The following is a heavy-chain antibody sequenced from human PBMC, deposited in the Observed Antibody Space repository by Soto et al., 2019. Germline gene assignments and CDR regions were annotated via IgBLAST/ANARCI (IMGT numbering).Heavy chain of an antibody. V-gene: IGHV3-7*05. CDR1: GFTFSSYW. CDR3: ARDASVVVTAIGDAFDI. D-gene: IGHD2-21*02. Sequence: SLRLSCAASGFTFSSYWMSWVRQAPGKGLEWVANIKQDGSEKYYVDSVKGRFTISRDNAKNSLYLQMNSLRAEDTAVYYCARDASVVVTAIGDAFDIWGQGTMVTVSS. CDR2: IKQDGSEK. J-gene: IGHJ3*02.